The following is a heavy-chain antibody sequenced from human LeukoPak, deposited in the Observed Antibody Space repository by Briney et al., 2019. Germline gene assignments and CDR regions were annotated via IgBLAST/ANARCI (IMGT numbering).Heavy chain of an antibody. V-gene: IGHV3-21*01. CDR2: ISSSSSYI. Sequence: GGSLRLSCAASGFAFSSYSMNWVRQAPGKGLEWVSSISSSSSYIYYADSVKGRFTISRDNAKNSLYLQMNSLRAEDTAVYYCARDSAGPIDYWGQGTLATVSS. CDR3: ARDSAGPIDY. J-gene: IGHJ4*02. CDR1: GFAFSSYS.